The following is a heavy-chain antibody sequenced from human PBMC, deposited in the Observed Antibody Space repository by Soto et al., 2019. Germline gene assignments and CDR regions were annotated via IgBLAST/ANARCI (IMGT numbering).Heavy chain of an antibody. Sequence: GGSLRLSCAASGFTFSSYWMSWVRQAPGKGLEWVANIKQDGSEKYYVDSVKGRFTISRDNAKNSLYLQMNSLRAEDTAVYYCARGLAFYYYGSGSYYYWGQGTLVTVSS. CDR2: IKQDGSEK. J-gene: IGHJ4*02. CDR1: GFTFSSYW. D-gene: IGHD3-10*01. CDR3: ARGLAFYYYGSGSYYY. V-gene: IGHV3-7*04.